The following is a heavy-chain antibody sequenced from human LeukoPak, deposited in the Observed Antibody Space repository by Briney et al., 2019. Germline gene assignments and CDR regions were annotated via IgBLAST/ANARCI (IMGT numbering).Heavy chain of an antibody. J-gene: IGHJ4*02. D-gene: IGHD3-3*01. Sequence: PSETLSLTCTVSGGSISSSSYYWGWIRQPPGKGLEWIGSIYYSGSTYYNPSLKSRVTISVDTSKNQFSLKLSSVTAADTAVYYCARVGYDFWSGYCDYWGQGTLVTVSS. V-gene: IGHV4-39*01. CDR2: IYYSGST. CDR3: ARVGYDFWSGYCDY. CDR1: GGSISSSSYY.